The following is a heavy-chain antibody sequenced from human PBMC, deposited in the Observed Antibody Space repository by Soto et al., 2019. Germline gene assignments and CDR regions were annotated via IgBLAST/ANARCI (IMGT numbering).Heavy chain of an antibody. Sequence: VELVQSGSEVKKPGSSVKVSCKTSGGPFTSFDVNWVRQAPGQGLEWMGDIIHIFDTTNYAQKFQGRVTITADMATTTAYMELGSLRSDDTAVYFCAVGLSGSYYQNGMDVWGLGTTVIVS. V-gene: IGHV1-69*06. CDR1: GGPFTSFD. CDR2: IIHIFDTT. J-gene: IGHJ6*02. D-gene: IGHD1-26*01. CDR3: AVGLSGSYYQNGMDV.